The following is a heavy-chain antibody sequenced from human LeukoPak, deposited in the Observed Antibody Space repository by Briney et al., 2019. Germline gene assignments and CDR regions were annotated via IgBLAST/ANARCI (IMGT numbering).Heavy chain of an antibody. CDR3: ARNTYSGGSCFLHF. D-gene: IGHD2-15*01. V-gene: IGHV4-59*01. J-gene: IGHJ4*02. CDR2: IYYTGST. CDR1: GGSINDYY. Sequence: SETLSLTCTVSGGSINDYYWSWIRQPPGKGLEWIGFIYYTGSTNYNPSLKGRVTISLDTSKNHFSLRLSSVTAADTAVYYCARNTYSGGSCFLHFWGQGTLVTVSS.